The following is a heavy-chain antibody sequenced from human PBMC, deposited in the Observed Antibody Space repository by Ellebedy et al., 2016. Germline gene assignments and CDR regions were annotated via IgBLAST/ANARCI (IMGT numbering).Heavy chain of an antibody. CDR1: GGSVSSGSYY. J-gene: IGHJ6*02. D-gene: IGHD3-16*01. V-gene: IGHV4-61*01. CDR2: IYYSGST. Sequence: SETLSLXCTVSGGSVSSGSYYWSWIRQPPGKGLEWIGYIYYSGSTNYNPSLKSRVTISVDTSKNQFSLKLSSVTAADTAVYYCARGAGGYYYYGMDVWGQGTTVTVSS. CDR3: ARGAGGYYYYGMDV.